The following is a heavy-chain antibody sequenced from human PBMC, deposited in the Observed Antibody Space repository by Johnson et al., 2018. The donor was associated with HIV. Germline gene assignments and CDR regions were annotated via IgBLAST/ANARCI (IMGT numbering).Heavy chain of an antibody. CDR3: ARAPPYYGGYSVSDAFDI. D-gene: IGHD3-22*01. V-gene: IGHV3-30-3*01. Sequence: QVQLVESGGGVVQPGRSLRLSCAASGFMFSSFAMHWVRQAPGKGLEWVAVISYDGSNKYYADSVKGRFTISRDNSKNTLYLQMNSLRAEDTAVYYCARAPPYYGGYSVSDAFDIWGQGTMVTVSS. CDR1: GFMFSSFA. J-gene: IGHJ3*02. CDR2: ISYDGSNK.